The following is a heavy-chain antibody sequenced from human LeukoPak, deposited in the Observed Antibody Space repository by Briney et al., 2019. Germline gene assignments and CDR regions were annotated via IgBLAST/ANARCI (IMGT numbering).Heavy chain of an antibody. CDR1: GFTFSSYA. J-gene: IGHJ4*02. CDR2: SSSNGGST. V-gene: IGHV3-64*01. D-gene: IGHD2-15*01. Sequence: GGSLRLSCAASGFTFSSYAMHWVRQAPGQGLEYVSASSSNGGSTYYANSVKGRFTISRDNSKNTLYLQMVSLRAEDMAVYYCARDCSGGSCYDYWGQGTLVTVSS. CDR3: ARDCSGGSCYDY.